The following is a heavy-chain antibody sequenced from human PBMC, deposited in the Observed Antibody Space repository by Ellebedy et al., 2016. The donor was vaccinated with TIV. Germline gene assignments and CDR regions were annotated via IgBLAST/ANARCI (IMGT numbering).Heavy chain of an antibody. J-gene: IGHJ3*01. Sequence: GGSLRLSCAASGFTFSNYAMSWVRQAPGKGLEWLSNIRTDIESSATYYADSVRGRFTISRDNAKNSLFLQMNSLSDEDTAVYYCARDASYAFNLWGQGTVVTVSS. D-gene: IGHD3-16*01. CDR3: ARDASYAFNL. CDR2: IRTDIESSAT. V-gene: IGHV3-48*02. CDR1: GFTFSNYA.